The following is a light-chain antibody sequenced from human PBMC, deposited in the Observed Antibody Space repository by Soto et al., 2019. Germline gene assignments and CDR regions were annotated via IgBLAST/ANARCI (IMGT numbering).Light chain of an antibody. Sequence: SALTQPPSVSGSPGQSVTISCTGTSSDIGFYNRVSWYQQTPGTAPKLLIYEVGNRPSGVPDRFSGSKSGNTASLTISGLQPEDEADYYCDSYTTSSTVVFGGGTKVTVL. J-gene: IGLJ2*01. CDR3: DSYTTSSTVV. V-gene: IGLV2-18*02. CDR1: SSDIGFYNR. CDR2: EVG.